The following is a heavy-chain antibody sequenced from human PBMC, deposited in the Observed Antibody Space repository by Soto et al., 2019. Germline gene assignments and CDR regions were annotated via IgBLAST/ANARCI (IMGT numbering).Heavy chain of an antibody. CDR2: ISNDGSNK. V-gene: IGHV3-30*18. CDR3: AKDGADTGTYYFDY. CDR1: NLTFGNNG. Sequence: QVQLVESGGAVVRPGSPRGPSWAASNLTFGNNGLTWFAQAPGKGLEWVALISNDGSNKYYTDSVKGRFTISRDNSRNTLSLQMNSLRADDTAVYYCAKDGADTGTYYFDYWGQGTLITVSS. D-gene: IGHD1-26*01. J-gene: IGHJ4*02.